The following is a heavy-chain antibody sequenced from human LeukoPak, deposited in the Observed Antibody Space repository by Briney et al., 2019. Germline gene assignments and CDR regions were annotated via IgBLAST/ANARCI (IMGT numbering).Heavy chain of an antibody. CDR2: ISSSSSYI. CDR1: GFTFSSYS. J-gene: IGHJ4*02. D-gene: IGHD4-17*01. CDR3: AREGYGDPFDY. Sequence: GGSLRLSCAASGFTFSSYSMNWVRQAPGKGLEWVSSISSSSSYIYYADSVKGRFTISRDNAKNSLHLQMNSLRPEDTAVYYCAREGYGDPFDYWGQGTLVTVSS. V-gene: IGHV3-21*01.